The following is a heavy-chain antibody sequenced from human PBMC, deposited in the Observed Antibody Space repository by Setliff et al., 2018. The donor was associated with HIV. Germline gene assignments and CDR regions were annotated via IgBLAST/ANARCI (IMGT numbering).Heavy chain of an antibody. D-gene: IGHD6-19*01. J-gene: IGHJ4*02. CDR2: ISWDGGST. CDR1: GFTFDDYT. CDR3: AKAAILTAVAGYYFDY. V-gene: IGHV3-43*01. Sequence: GGSLRLSCAASGFTFDDYTMHWVRQAPGKGLEWVSLISWDGGSTYYADSVKGRFTISRDNSKNSLYLQMNSLRTEDTALYYCAKAAILTAVAGYYFDYWGQGTLVTVSS.